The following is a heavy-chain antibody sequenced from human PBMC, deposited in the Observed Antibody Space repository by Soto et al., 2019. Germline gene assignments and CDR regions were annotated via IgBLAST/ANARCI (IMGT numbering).Heavy chain of an antibody. CDR3: ARQYYDDISGIYHYNAMDV. J-gene: IGHJ6*02. D-gene: IGHD3-16*01. V-gene: IGHV5-10-1*01. CDR2: IDPSDSYT. CDR1: GYSFTSYW. Sequence: PGESLKISCKGSGYSFTSYWISWVRQMPGKGLEWMGRIDPSDSYTNYSPSFQGHVTISADKSISTAYLQWSSLKASDTAMYYCARQYYDDISGIYHYNAMDVWGQGTTVTVSS.